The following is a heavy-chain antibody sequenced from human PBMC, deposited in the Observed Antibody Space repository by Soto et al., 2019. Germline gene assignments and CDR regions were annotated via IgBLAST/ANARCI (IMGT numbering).Heavy chain of an antibody. Sequence: ASVKVSCKASGYTFTSYAMHWVRQAPGQRLEWMGWINAGNGNTKYSQKFQGRVTITRDTSASTAYMELSSLRSEDTAVYYCARETFDYGSGSYHFDYWGQGTLVTVS. V-gene: IGHV1-3*01. D-gene: IGHD3-10*01. J-gene: IGHJ4*02. CDR2: INAGNGNT. CDR3: ARETFDYGSGSYHFDY. CDR1: GYTFTSYA.